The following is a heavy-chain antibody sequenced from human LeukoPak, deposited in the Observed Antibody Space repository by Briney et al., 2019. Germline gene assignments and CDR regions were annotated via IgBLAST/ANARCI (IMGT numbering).Heavy chain of an antibody. CDR2: ISSSSSTI. Sequence: GGSLRLSCAASGFTFNSYGMNWVRQAPGKGREWVSYISSSSSTIYYADSVKGRFTISRDNAKNSLYLQMNSLRAEDTAVYYCASGLGALDYWGQGTLVTVSS. CDR3: ASGLGALDY. J-gene: IGHJ4*02. D-gene: IGHD1-26*01. V-gene: IGHV3-48*01. CDR1: GFTFNSYG.